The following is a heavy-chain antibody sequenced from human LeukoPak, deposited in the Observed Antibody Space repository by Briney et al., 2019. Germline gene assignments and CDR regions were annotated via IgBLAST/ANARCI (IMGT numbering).Heavy chain of an antibody. V-gene: IGHV3-48*04. Sequence: GGTLRLSCAASGFTFSSYAMSWVRQAPGKGLEWVSAISSSGSTKYYAASVKGRFTISRDTAKHSLYLQMNSLSAEDAAEYYCASVATYDLWSGAFDDWGQGTLVTVSS. CDR1: GFTFSSYA. CDR2: ISSSGSTK. D-gene: IGHD3-3*01. J-gene: IGHJ4*02. CDR3: ASVATYDLWSGAFDD.